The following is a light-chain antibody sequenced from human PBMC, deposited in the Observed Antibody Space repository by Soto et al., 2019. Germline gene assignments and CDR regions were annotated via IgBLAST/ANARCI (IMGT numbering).Light chain of an antibody. J-gene: IGLJ2*01. Sequence: QSALTQPRSVSGSPGQSVTISCTGTSSDVGGYNYVSWYQQHPGKAPKLMIYDVNKRPSWVPDRFSGYKSGNTASLTISGIQAEDEADYYCCSYAGSYTVVFGGGTKLTVL. CDR1: SSDVGGYNY. V-gene: IGLV2-11*01. CDR3: CSYAGSYTVV. CDR2: DVN.